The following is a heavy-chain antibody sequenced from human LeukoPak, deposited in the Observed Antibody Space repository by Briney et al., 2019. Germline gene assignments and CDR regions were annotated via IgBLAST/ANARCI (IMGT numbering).Heavy chain of an antibody. J-gene: IGHJ5*02. CDR2: IKQDGSEK. CDR1: GFTFSSYW. D-gene: IGHD3-10*01. CDR3: AREDVGSGSSRGILTAPSLNWFDP. V-gene: IGHV3-7*03. Sequence: GGSLRLSCAASGFTFSSYWMSWVRQAPGKGLEWVANIKQDGSEKYYVDSVKGRFTISRDNAKNSLYLQMNSLRAEDTAVYYCAREDVGSGSSRGILTAPSLNWFDPWGQGTLVTVSS.